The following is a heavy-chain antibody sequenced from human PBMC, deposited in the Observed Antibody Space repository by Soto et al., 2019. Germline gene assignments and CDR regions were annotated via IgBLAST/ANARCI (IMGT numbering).Heavy chain of an antibody. D-gene: IGHD1-1*01. V-gene: IGHV3-30*18. CDR1: GFTFSSYN. Sequence: QVQLVESGGGVVQPGRSLRLSCAATGFTFSSYNMHWVRQAPGKGLEWVAVMSYEGTNKYYADSVKGRFTISRDNSKNTLYLQMKSLRVEDTAVYYCAKDMERIDLPDYWGQGTLVTVSS. CDR2: MSYEGTNK. J-gene: IGHJ4*02. CDR3: AKDMERIDLPDY.